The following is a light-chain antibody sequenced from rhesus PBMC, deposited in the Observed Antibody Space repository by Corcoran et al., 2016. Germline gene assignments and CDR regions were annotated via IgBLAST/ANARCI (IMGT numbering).Light chain of an antibody. J-gene: IGKJ3*01. CDR2: KAS. CDR1: QGISSW. Sequence: DIQMTQSPSSLSASVGDTVTITCRASQGISSWLAWYQQKPGKTPKLLIYKASSLQSGVPSRFSGSGSGTDFTLTISSLQSEDCATDYCQQYSSRPFTFGPGTKLDIK. CDR3: QQYSSRPFT. V-gene: IGKV1-22*01.